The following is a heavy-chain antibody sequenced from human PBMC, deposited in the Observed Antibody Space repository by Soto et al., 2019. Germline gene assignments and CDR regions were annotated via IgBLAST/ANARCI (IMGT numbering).Heavy chain of an antibody. D-gene: IGHD4-17*01. CDR1: GFSLRSPGVG. J-gene: IGHJ4*02. CDR2: IFWTNDV. Sequence: QITLKESGPTLVKPTQTLTLTCTLSGFSLRSPGVGVGWIRQTPGKALEWLALIFWTNDVRYSPSLRSRLTITKDTSKTQVVLTMTNVEPVDTGTYYCTHRRNVYSDSVAGFDYWGQGPLVSVSS. V-gene: IGHV2-5*01. CDR3: THRRNVYSDSVAGFDY.